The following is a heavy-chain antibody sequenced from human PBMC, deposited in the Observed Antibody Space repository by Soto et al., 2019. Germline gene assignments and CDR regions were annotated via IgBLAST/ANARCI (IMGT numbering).Heavy chain of an antibody. J-gene: IGHJ6*03. CDR1: SLSSPPYP. Sequence: EVELLESGGGLVQPGGSRSLSCAVSSLSSPPYPMSWVGQAPGKGLEWVSGIGGTADKTRYADSVKGRFTISRDSSKNTLYLQMNSLRVEDTAIYFCAQNLYNRNDELDFYYMEVWGKGTTVSV. V-gene: IGHV3-23*01. CDR3: AQNLYNRNDELDFYYMEV. D-gene: IGHD1-1*01. CDR2: IGGTADKT.